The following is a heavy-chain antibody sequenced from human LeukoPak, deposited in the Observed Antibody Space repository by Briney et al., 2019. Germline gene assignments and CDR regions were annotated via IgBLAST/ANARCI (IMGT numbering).Heavy chain of an antibody. V-gene: IGHV3-23*01. J-gene: IGHJ4*02. CDR3: AKDDYYGSGSYYIGYYFDY. D-gene: IGHD3-10*01. CDR2: ISGSGGST. CDR1: GFTFSSYA. Sequence: PGGSLRLSCAASGFTFSSYAMSWVRQAPGKGLEWVSAISGSGGSTYYADSVKGRFTISRDNSKNTLYLQMNSLRAEDTAVYYCAKDDYYGSGSYYIGYYFDYWGQGTLVTVSS.